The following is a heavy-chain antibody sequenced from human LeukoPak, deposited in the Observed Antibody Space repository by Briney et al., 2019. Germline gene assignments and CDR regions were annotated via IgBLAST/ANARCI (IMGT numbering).Heavy chain of an antibody. V-gene: IGHV4-39*01. D-gene: IGHD3-22*01. CDR1: GDSVSRSTYY. CDR3: ARQGDSNGYSTLDY. CDR2: IYYSETT. J-gene: IGHJ4*02. Sequence: SETLSLTCTVSGDSVSRSTYYWGWIRQPPGKGLEWIGTIYYSETTYYNPSLRSRVTISVDSSKNQFSLKVTSVTATDTAVYYCARQGDSNGYSTLDYWGQGILVTVSS.